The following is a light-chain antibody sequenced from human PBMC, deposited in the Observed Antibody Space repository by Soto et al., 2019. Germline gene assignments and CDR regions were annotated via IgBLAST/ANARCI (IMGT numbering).Light chain of an antibody. CDR1: QAIRND. V-gene: IGKV1-6*01. CDR3: LHDALFPYS. Sequence: AIQMTQSPSSLSASVGDTVTFTCRASQAIRNDLGWFQQRPGKPPKLLIYGISILQTGVPSRFGGSGSGTDCTLTISGLQPEDFATYYCLHDALFPYSFGQGTRLEI. CDR2: GIS. J-gene: IGKJ2*03.